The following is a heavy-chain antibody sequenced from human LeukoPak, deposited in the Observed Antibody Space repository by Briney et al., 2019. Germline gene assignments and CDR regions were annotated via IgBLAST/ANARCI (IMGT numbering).Heavy chain of an antibody. CDR3: ARDGWAYSAGSYYNPNWFDP. V-gene: IGHV1-3*01. D-gene: IGHD3-10*01. Sequence: ASVKVSCKASGYIFTSYAMHWVRQAPGQRLEWMGWINAGNGNTKYSQKFQGRVTITRDTSASTAYMELSSLRSEDTAVYYCARDGWAYSAGSYYNPNWFDPWGQGTLVTVSS. CDR2: INAGNGNT. J-gene: IGHJ5*02. CDR1: GYIFTSYA.